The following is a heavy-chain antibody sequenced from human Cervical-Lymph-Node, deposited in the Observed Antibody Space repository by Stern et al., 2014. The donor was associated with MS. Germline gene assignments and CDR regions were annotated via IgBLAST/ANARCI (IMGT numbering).Heavy chain of an antibody. J-gene: IGHJ3*02. V-gene: IGHV4-30-2*01. D-gene: IGHD4-17*01. CDR1: GGSISSGGYS. CDR3: ARSSTVTPNAFDI. CDR2: IYHSGRH. Sequence: QLQLQESGSGLVKPSQTLSLTCAVSGGSISSGGYSWSWIRQPPGKGLEWIGYIYHSGRHYYNPSLKSRVTISVDRSKNQFSLKLSSVTAADTAVYYCARSSTVTPNAFDIWGQGTMVTVSS.